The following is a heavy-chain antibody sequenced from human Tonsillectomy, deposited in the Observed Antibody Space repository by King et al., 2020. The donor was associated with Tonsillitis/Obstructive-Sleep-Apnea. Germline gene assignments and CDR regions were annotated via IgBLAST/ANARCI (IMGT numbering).Heavy chain of an antibody. V-gene: IGHV5-10-1*01. CDR3: ARHHVDYYDSSGYHHDAFDI. J-gene: IGHJ3*02. D-gene: IGHD3-22*01. CDR1: GYSFTSYW. Sequence: VQLVQSGAEVKKPGESLRISCKGSGYSFTSYWISWVRQMPGKGLEWMGRIDPSDSYTNYSPSFQGHVTISDDKSISTAYLPWSYLKASDTAMYFCARHHVDYYDSSGYHHDAFDIWGQGTMVTVSS. CDR2: IDPSDSYT.